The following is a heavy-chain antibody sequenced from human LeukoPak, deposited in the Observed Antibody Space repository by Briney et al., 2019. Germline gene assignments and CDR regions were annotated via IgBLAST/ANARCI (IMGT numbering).Heavy chain of an antibody. CDR1: GFTFSSYT. J-gene: IGHJ4*02. CDR2: ISHTSEYT. D-gene: IGHD3-10*01. V-gene: IGHV3-23*01. CDR3: AKGSSAGRPYYFDY. Sequence: GGSLRLSCAASGFTFSSYTMSWVRQAPGKGLEWVSAISHTSEYTYHADSVKGRFTISRDNSKNTLYLQMYSLRAEDTAMYYCAKGSSAGRPYYFDYWGQGTLVTVSS.